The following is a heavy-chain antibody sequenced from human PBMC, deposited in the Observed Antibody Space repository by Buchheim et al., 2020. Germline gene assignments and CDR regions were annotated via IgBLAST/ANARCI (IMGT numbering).Heavy chain of an antibody. CDR1: GGSISSYY. J-gene: IGHJ4*02. D-gene: IGHD2-2*01. CDR2: IYYSGST. CDR3: VRGTSRDRGYFDY. Sequence: QVQLQESGPGLVKPSETLSLTCTVSGGSISSYYWSWIRQPPGKGLEWIGYIYYSGSTNYNPSLKSRVTISVDTSKNQFSLKLSSVTAADTAVYYCVRGTSRDRGYFDYWGQGTL. V-gene: IGHV4-59*01.